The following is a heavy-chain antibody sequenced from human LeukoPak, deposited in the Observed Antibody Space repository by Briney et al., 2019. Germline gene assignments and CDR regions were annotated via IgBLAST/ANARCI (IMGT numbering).Heavy chain of an antibody. CDR2: IYYSGST. D-gene: IGHD3-10*01. Sequence: SETLSLTCTVSGGSISSYYWSWIRQPPGKGLEWIGYIYYSGSTNYNPSLKSRVTISVDTSKNQFSLKLSSVTAADTAVYYCARHLRDYYGSGSCFDYWGQGTLVTVSS. J-gene: IGHJ4*02. CDR1: GGSISSYY. CDR3: ARHLRDYYGSGSCFDY. V-gene: IGHV4-59*08.